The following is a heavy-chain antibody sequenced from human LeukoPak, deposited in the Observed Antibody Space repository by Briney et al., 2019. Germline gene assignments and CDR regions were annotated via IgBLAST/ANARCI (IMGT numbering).Heavy chain of an antibody. CDR1: GGSFSGYY. Sequence: SETLSLTCAVYGGSFSGYYWSWIRQPPGKGLEWIGGIIHSGSTNYNPSLKSRVTISVDTSKNQFSLKLSSVTAADTAVYYCARAPCGGDCYSDYWGQGTLVTVSS. CDR3: ARAPCGGDCYSDY. J-gene: IGHJ4*02. CDR2: IIHSGST. V-gene: IGHV4-34*12. D-gene: IGHD2-21*02.